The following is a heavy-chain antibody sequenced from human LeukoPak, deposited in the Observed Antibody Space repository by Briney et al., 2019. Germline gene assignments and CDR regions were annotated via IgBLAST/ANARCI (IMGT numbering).Heavy chain of an antibody. D-gene: IGHD3-9*01. J-gene: IGHJ5*02. CDR3: ARVPAKVLRYFDWPPPDNWFDP. CDR1: GYTFTGYY. V-gene: IGHV1-2*02. Sequence: ASVKVSCKASGYTFTGYYMHWVRQAPGQGLEWMGWINPNSGGTNYAQKFQGRVTMTRDTSISTAYMELSSLRSEDTAVYYCARVPAKVLRYFDWPPPDNWFDPWGQGTLVTVSS. CDR2: INPNSGGT.